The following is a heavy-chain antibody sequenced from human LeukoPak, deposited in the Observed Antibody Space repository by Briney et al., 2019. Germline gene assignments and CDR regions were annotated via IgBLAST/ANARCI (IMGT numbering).Heavy chain of an antibody. Sequence: GGSLRLSCAGSGFTFTRFWMHWVRQAPGKGPVWVARINVERTTTTYADSVEGRFTISRDENTLYLQMNHLRVDDTAVYYCTRGGEEPFDYWGQGTLVTVSP. J-gene: IGHJ4*02. CDR1: GFTFTRFW. CDR3: TRGGEEPFDY. D-gene: IGHD3-10*01. CDR2: INVERTTT. V-gene: IGHV3-74*01.